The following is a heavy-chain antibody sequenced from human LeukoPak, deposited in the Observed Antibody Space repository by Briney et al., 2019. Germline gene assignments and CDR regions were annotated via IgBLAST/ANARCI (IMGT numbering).Heavy chain of an antibody. J-gene: IGHJ4*02. CDR1: VYTFTSYG. D-gene: IGHD2-21*02. CDR3: ARVGGGDRKVDY. CDR2: ISAYNGNT. V-gene: IGHV1-18*01. Sequence: ASVKVSCKASVYTFTSYGISWGRQAPGQGLGWMGWISAYNGNTNYAQKLQGRVTMTTDTSTSTAYMQLRSLRSDDTAVYYCARVGGGDRKVDYWGQGTLVTVSS.